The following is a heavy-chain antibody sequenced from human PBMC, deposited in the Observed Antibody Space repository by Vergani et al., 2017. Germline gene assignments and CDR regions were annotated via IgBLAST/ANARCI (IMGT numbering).Heavy chain of an antibody. J-gene: IGHJ2*01. CDR1: GYTFTSYA. CDR3: ARDIGLGIPNWYFDL. CDR2: INAGNGNK. D-gene: IGHD7-27*01. V-gene: IGHV1-3*01. Sequence: QVQLVQSGAEVKKPGASVKVSCKASGYTFTSYAMHWVRQAPGQRLEWMGWINAGNGNKKYSQKFQGRVTITRYTSASTAYMELSSLRTEDTAAYYCARDIGLGIPNWYFDLWGRGTLVTVSA.